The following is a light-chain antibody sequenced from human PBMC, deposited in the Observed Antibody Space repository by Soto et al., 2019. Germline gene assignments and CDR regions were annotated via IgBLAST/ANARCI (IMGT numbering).Light chain of an antibody. V-gene: IGLV2-11*01. CDR3: CSYAGSYYV. CDR2: DVS. Sequence: QSALTQPRSVSGSPGQSVTISCTGTSSDVGGYNYVSWYQQHPGKAPKLMIYDVSKRPSGVPDRFSGSKSGNTAYLTISGLQAEDEADYYCCSYAGSYYVFVTGTKLTVL. J-gene: IGLJ1*01. CDR1: SSDVGGYNY.